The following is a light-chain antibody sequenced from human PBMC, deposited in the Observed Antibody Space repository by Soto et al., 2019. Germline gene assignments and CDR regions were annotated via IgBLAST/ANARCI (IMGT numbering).Light chain of an antibody. Sequence: QSVLTQPPSASGSPGPSVTISCTGTKNDVGFYDFVSWYQHHPGKAPRLIIYEVVQRPSGVPDRFSGSKSGNTASLTVSGLQAADEADYFCKSYAGSNTYVFGSGTKV. V-gene: IGLV2-8*01. CDR2: EVV. CDR3: KSYAGSNTYV. CDR1: KNDVGFYDF. J-gene: IGLJ1*01.